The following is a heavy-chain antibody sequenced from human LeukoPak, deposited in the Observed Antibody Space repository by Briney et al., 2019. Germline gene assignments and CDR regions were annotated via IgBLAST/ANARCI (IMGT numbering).Heavy chain of an antibody. CDR2: IIPIFGTA. CDR3: ARAPPMVAKYYFDY. Sequence: GASVKVSCKASGYTFSNYAMHWVRQAPGQRLEWMGGIIPIFGTANYAQKFQGRVTITADESTSTAYMELSSLRSEDTAVYYCARAPPMVAKYYFDYWGQGTLVTVSS. J-gene: IGHJ4*02. CDR1: GYTFSNYA. V-gene: IGHV1-69*13. D-gene: IGHD5-12*01.